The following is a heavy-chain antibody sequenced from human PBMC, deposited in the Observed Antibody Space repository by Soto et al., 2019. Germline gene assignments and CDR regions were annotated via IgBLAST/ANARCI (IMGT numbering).Heavy chain of an antibody. CDR2: ISSSSSYI. CDR1: GFTFSNFS. V-gene: IGHV3-21*01. J-gene: IGHJ5*02. CDR3: ARDRWFDP. Sequence: GRSLRLSCAASGFTFSNFSSNWVRQAPGKGLEWVSSISSSSSYIYYADSVKGRFTISRDNAKNSLYLQMNSLRAEDTAVYYCARDRWFDPWGQGTLVTVSS.